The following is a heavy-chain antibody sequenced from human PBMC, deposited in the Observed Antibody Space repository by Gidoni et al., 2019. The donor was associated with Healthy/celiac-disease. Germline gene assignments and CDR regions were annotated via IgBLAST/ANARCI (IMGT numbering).Heavy chain of an antibody. CDR2: ISYEGSNK. CDR3: AKDRGLRWPNPLWYFDL. D-gene: IGHD4-17*01. V-gene: IGHV3-30*18. Sequence: QVQLVESGGGVVQPGRSLRLSCASSGFTFSRYGMHWVRQAPGKGLEWVAVISYEGSNKYYADSVKGRFTISRDNSKNTLYLQMNSLRAEDTAVYYCAKDRGLRWPNPLWYFDLWGRGTLVTVSS. CDR1: GFTFSRYG. J-gene: IGHJ2*01.